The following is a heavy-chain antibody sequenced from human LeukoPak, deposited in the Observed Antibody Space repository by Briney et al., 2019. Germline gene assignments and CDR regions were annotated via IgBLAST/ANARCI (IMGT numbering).Heavy chain of an antibody. V-gene: IGHV4-34*01. CDR2: IYYSGST. CDR1: GFTFSSYS. J-gene: IGHJ4*02. Sequence: PGGSLRLSCAASGFTFSSYSMNWIRQPPGKGLEWIGSIYYSGSTNYNPSLKSRVTISVDTSKNQFSLKLSSVTAADTAVYYCARVKNRMTTGPFDYWGQGTLVTVSS. CDR3: ARVKNRMTTGPFDY. D-gene: IGHD4-11*01.